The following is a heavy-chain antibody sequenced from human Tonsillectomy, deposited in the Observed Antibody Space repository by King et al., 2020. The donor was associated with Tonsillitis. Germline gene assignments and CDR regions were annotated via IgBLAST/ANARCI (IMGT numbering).Heavy chain of an antibody. CDR2: ISYSGST. Sequence: QLQESGPGLVKPSETLSLTCTVSGGSISTYYWSWIRQPPGKGLEWIGYISYSGSTNYKSSLKGRVTISVDTSKNQFSLKLSSVTAADTAVYYCAREGSGGFGMDVWGQGTTVTVSS. CDR3: AREGSGGFGMDV. V-gene: IGHV4-59*01. D-gene: IGHD3-16*01. J-gene: IGHJ6*02. CDR1: GGSISTYY.